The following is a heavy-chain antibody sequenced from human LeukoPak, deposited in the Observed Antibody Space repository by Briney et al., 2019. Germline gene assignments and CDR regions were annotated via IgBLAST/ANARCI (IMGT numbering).Heavy chain of an antibody. CDR1: GFTFDDYA. V-gene: IGHV3-9*01. Sequence: GGSLRLSCAASGFTFDDYAMHWVRQAPGKGLEWVSGISWNSGSIGYADSVKGRFTISRDNGKNSLYLQMNSLRAEDTALYYCAKDSLYFLRGWFDPWGQGTPVTVSS. J-gene: IGHJ5*02. D-gene: IGHD3-9*01. CDR2: ISWNSGSI. CDR3: AKDSLYFLRGWFDP.